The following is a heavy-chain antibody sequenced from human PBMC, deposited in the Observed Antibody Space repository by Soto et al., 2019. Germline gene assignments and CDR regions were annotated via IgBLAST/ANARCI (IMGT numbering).Heavy chain of an antibody. CDR2: IIPIFGTA. D-gene: IGHD5-18*01. CDR1: GGTFSSYA. J-gene: IGHJ5*02. V-gene: IGHV1-69*13. Sequence: SVKVSCKASGGTFSSYAISWVRQAPGQGLEWMGGIIPIFGTANYAQKFQGRVTITADESTSTAHMELSSLRSEDTAVYYCARTPDTAMATGGAWGQGTLVTVSS. CDR3: ARTPDTAMATGGA.